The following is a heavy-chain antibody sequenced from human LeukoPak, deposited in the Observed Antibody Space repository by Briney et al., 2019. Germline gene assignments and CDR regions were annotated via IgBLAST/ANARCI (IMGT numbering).Heavy chain of an antibody. CDR3: ARALNGFDI. CDR2: IDNGGSDT. J-gene: IGHJ3*02. Sequence: GGSLRLSCAASGFTFSNYWMHWVRQAPGKGLVWVSRIDNGGSDTSHADSVKGRFTISRDNAKNMLYLQMNSLRAEDTAVYYCARALNGFDIWGPGTLVTVSS. CDR1: GFTFSNYW. V-gene: IGHV3-74*01.